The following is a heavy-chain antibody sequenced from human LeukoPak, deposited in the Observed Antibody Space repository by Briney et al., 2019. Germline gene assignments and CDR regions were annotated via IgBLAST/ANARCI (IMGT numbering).Heavy chain of an antibody. Sequence: RASVKVSCKASGYTFTSYDINWVRQATGQGLEWMGWMNPNSGNTGYAQKFQGRVTMTRNTSISTAYMELSSVRSEDTAVYYCASMLRWSVYYYGMDVSGQGTTVTVSS. D-gene: IGHD4-23*01. CDR2: MNPNSGNT. CDR1: GYTFTSYD. J-gene: IGHJ6*02. CDR3: ASMLRWSVYYYGMDV. V-gene: IGHV1-8*01.